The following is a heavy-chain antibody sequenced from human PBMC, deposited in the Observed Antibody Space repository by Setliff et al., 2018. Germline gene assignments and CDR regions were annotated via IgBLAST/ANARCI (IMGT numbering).Heavy chain of an antibody. CDR3: ARGATPRPTWYGVDWFDP. V-gene: IGHV4-39*01. Sequence: PSETLSLTCRVSGGSISSGNYYWGLIRQPPGKGLEWVATIYYSGSTYSNPSLKRRLIISVDAPDNQFSVKLSSVTAADTAAYYCARGATPRPTWYGVDWFDPWGQGTLVTVSS. J-gene: IGHJ5*02. CDR1: GGSISSGNYY. D-gene: IGHD3-10*01. CDR2: IYYSGST.